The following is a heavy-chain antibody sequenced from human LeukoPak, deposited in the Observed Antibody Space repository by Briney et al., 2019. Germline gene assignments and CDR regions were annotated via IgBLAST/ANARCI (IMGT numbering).Heavy chain of an antibody. V-gene: IGHV3-21*01. D-gene: IGHD5-24*01. Sequence: SVKGRFTISRDNAKKSLFLQMNSLRAEDTAVYYCARDGMEMATTFDYWGQGSLVTVSS. CDR3: ARDGMEMATTFDY. J-gene: IGHJ4*02.